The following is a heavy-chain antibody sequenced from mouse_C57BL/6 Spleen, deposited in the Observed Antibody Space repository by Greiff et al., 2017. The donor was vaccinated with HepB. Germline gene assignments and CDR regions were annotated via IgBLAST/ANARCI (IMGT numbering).Heavy chain of an antibody. J-gene: IGHJ3*01. CDR2: IYPRSGNT. CDR1: GYTFTSYG. Sequence: QVQLKQSGAELARPGASVKLSCKASGYTFTSYGISWVKQRTGQGLEWIGEIYPRSGNTYYNEKFKGKATLTADKSSSTAYMELRSLTSEDSAVYFCARVYYGSSYEGFAYWGQGTLVTVSA. D-gene: IGHD1-1*01. V-gene: IGHV1-81*01. CDR3: ARVYYGSSYEGFAY.